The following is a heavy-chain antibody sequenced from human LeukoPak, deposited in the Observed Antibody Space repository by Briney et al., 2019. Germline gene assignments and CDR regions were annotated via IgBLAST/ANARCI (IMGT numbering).Heavy chain of an antibody. CDR1: GFTFSSYA. Sequence: PGGSLRLSCAASGFTFSSYAMSWVRQAPGKGLEWVSYISSSSSYTNYADSVKGRFTISRDNAKNSLYLQMNSLRAEDTAVYYCARVPRVGDYVDYWGQGTLVTVSS. CDR2: ISSSSSYT. V-gene: IGHV3-11*05. D-gene: IGHD2-15*01. CDR3: ARVPRVGDYVDY. J-gene: IGHJ4*02.